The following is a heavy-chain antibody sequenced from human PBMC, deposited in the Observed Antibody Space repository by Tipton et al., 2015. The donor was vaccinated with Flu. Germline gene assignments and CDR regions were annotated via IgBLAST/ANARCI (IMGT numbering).Heavy chain of an antibody. D-gene: IGHD1-7*01. J-gene: IGHJ4*02. CDR3: AGFISEYNWNYGEGLDY. V-gene: IGHV4-39*07. Sequence: TLSLTCTVSGGSTSSDSYYWSWIRQPPGKGLEWIGSIYHSGSTYYNPSLKSRDTISVDTSKNQFSLKLSSVTAADTAVYCCAGFISEYNWNYGEGLDYWGQGALVTVSS. CDR2: IYHSGST. CDR1: GGSTSSDSYY.